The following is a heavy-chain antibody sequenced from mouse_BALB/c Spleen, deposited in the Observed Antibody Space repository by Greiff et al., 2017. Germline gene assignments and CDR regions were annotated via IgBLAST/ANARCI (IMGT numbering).Heavy chain of an antibody. CDR2: IWAGGST. J-gene: IGHJ3*01. V-gene: IGHV2-9*02. CDR3: ARDSDDGTQAWFAY. D-gene: IGHD2-12*01. Sequence: VQLVESGPGLVAPSQSLSITCTVSGFSLTSYGVHWVRQPPGKGLEWLGVIWAGGSTNYNSALMSRLSISKDNSKSQVFLKMNSLQTDDTAMYYCARDSDDGTQAWFAYWGQGTLVTVSA. CDR1: GFSLTSYG.